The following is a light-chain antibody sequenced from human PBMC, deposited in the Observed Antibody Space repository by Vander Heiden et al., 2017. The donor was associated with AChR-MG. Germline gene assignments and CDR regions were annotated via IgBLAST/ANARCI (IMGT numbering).Light chain of an antibody. J-gene: IGKJ4*01. V-gene: IGKV3-15*01. Sequence: EVVMTQSPATLSVSPGEGATLSCRASQSVDNKLAWFQQKPGRAPRLLIYDASSRAAGTPARFSGSGYGTEFTLSISSQQSEDFAIYYCQQYKNWPPLTFGGRTKVEIK. CDR2: DAS. CDR3: QQYKNWPPLT. CDR1: QSVDNK.